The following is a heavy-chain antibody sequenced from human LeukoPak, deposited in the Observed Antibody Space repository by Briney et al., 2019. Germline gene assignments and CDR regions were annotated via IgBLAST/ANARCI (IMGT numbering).Heavy chain of an antibody. D-gene: IGHD3-22*01. V-gene: IGHV1-2*02. CDR1: GYTFTDSY. CDR2: INPNSGDT. Sequence: GASVKVSCKASGYTFTDSYMHWVRQAPGQGLEWMGWINPNSGDTNYAQKFQGRVTMTRDTSITTAYMELSRLRSDDTAVYYCARGDYYDSSGYYRLQLDYWGQGTLVTVSS. CDR3: ARGDYYDSSGYYRLQLDY. J-gene: IGHJ4*02.